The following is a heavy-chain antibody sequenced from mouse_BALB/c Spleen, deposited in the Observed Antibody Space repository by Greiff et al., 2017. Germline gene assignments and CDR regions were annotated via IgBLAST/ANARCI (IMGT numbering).Heavy chain of an antibody. V-gene: IGHV5-12-2*01. D-gene: IGHD1-2*01. CDR1: GFTFSSYT. J-gene: IGHJ4*01. CDR3: ARRATAFYAMDY. Sequence: EVMLVESGGGLVQPGGSLKLSCAASGFTFSSYTMSWVRQTPEKRLEWVAYISNGGGSTYYPDTVKGRFTISRDNAKNTLYLQMSSLKSEDTAMYYCARRATAFYAMDYWGQGTSVTVSS. CDR2: ISNGGGST.